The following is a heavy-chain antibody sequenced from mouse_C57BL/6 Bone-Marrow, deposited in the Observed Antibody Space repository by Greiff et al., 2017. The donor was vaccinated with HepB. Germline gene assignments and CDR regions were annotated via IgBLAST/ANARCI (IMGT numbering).Heavy chain of an antibody. CDR3: ARPSLYYDYDGGDWFAY. CDR1: GYTFTSYG. J-gene: IGHJ3*01. V-gene: IGHV1-81*01. CDR2: IYPRSGNT. Sequence: VQLQQSGAELARPGASVKLSCKASGYTFTSYGISWVKQRTGQGLEWIGEIYPRSGNTYYNEKFKGKATLTADKSSSTAYMELRSLTSEDSAVYFCARPSLYYDYDGGDWFAYWGQGTLVTVSA. D-gene: IGHD2-4*01.